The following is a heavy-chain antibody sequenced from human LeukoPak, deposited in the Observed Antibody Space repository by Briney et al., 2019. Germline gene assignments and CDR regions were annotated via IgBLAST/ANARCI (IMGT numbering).Heavy chain of an antibody. CDR2: INAGNGNT. Sequence: GASVKVSCKAFEYTFTSYTMHWVRQAPGQRLEWMGWINAGNGNTKYSEKFQGRVIITRDTSASTAYMELSSLRSEDTAVYYYARDSGSDWWDHWGQGTLVTVSS. V-gene: IGHV1-3*01. J-gene: IGHJ5*02. CDR3: ARDSGSDWWDH. CDR1: EYTFTSYT. D-gene: IGHD5-12*01.